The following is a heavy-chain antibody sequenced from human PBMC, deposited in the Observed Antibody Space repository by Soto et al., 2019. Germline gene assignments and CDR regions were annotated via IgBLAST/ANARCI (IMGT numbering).Heavy chain of an antibody. J-gene: IGHJ4*02. Sequence: QVQLVESGGDVVQPGTSLTLSCAASGFTFSTYGMHWVRQAPGKGLEWVAVIWHDGSNKYYGDSVKGRFTISRDNSKNTFLRQMNSWRAEERAGYFCAKDGQNGGWDFDSGGEGTLVTASS. CDR3: AKDGQNGGWDFDS. D-gene: IGHD1-26*01. CDR2: IWHDGSNK. V-gene: IGHV3-33*06. CDR1: GFTFSTYG.